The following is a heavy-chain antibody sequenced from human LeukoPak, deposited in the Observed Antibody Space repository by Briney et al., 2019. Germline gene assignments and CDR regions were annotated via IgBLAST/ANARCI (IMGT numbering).Heavy chain of an antibody. Sequence: ASVKVSCKASGYTFTSYGLSWVRQAPGQGLEWMGWISAYNGNTKHAQKLQGRVTMTRDTSTSTAYMELRSLRSDDTAVYYCARDEGLWFGEGFDYWGQGTLVTVSS. CDR1: GYTFTSYG. CDR3: ARDEGLWFGEGFDY. V-gene: IGHV1-18*01. CDR2: ISAYNGNT. J-gene: IGHJ4*02. D-gene: IGHD3-10*01.